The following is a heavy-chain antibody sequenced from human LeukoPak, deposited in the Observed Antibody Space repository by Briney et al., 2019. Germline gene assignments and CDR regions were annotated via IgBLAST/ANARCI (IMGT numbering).Heavy chain of an antibody. V-gene: IGHV3-30*18. CDR1: GFTFSSYG. J-gene: IGHJ4*02. Sequence: GGSLRLSCAASGFTFSSYGMHWVRQAPGKGLEWVAVISYDGSNKYYADSVKGRFTISRDNSKNTLYLQMNSLRAEDTAVYYCAKGMDYDFWSGVRWGQGTLVPVSS. D-gene: IGHD3-3*01. CDR3: AKGMDYDFWSGVR. CDR2: ISYDGSNK.